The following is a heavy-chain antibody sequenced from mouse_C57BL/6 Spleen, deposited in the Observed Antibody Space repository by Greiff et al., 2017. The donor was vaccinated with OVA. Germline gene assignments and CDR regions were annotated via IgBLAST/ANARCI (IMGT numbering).Heavy chain of an antibody. CDR3: ARNYGYDWYFDV. D-gene: IGHD2-2*01. J-gene: IGHJ1*03. CDR1: GYTFTDHT. V-gene: IGHV1-78*01. Sequence: VKLVESDAELVKPGASVKLSCKVSGYTFTDHTIHWMKQRPEQGLEWIGYIYPRDGSTKSNEKFKGKATLTADKSSSTAYMQLNSLTSEDSAVYFCARNYGYDWYFDVWGTGTTVTVSS. CDR2: IYPRDGST.